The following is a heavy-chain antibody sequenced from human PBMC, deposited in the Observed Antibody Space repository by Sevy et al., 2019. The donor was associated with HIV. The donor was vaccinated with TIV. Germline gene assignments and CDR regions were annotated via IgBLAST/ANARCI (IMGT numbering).Heavy chain of an antibody. CDR2: INPSGGST. CDR3: AREGGQLWSRSYGMDV. V-gene: IGHV1-46*01. Sequence: ASVKVSCKASGYTFTTYYIHWVRQAPGQGLEWMGIINPSGGSTSYAQKFQGRVTMTRDTSTSTVYMELSSLRSEDTAVYYCAREGGQLWSRSYGMDVWGQGTSVTVSS. D-gene: IGHD5-18*01. CDR1: GYTFTTYY. J-gene: IGHJ6*02.